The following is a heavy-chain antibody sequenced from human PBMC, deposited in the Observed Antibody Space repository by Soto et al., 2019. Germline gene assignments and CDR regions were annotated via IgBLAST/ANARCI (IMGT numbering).Heavy chain of an antibody. V-gene: IGHV3-23*01. Sequence: EVQLLESGGGLVQPGGSLRLSCAASGFTFNSYAMNWVRQAPGKGLEWVSVVSGSGGSTYYADSVKGRFTISRDNSKNTLYLQMNGLRAEDTAVYDCAKDRYYGSGSYSSRVFDYWGQGTLVTVSS. J-gene: IGHJ4*02. D-gene: IGHD3-10*01. CDR1: GFTFNSYA. CDR3: AKDRYYGSGSYSSRVFDY. CDR2: VSGSGGST.